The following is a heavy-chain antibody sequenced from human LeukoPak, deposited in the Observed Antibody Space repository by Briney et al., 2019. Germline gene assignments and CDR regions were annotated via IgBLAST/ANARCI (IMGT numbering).Heavy chain of an antibody. CDR2: INHSGST. Sequence: SETLSLTCTASGGSISSYYWSWIRQPAGKGLEWIGEINHSGSTNYNPSLKSRVTISVDTSKNQFSLKLSSVTAADTAVYYCARGGGRVVVIGYYYMDVWGKGTTVTVSS. CDR3: ARGGGRVVVIGYYYMDV. CDR1: GGSISSYY. J-gene: IGHJ6*03. V-gene: IGHV4-34*01. D-gene: IGHD3-22*01.